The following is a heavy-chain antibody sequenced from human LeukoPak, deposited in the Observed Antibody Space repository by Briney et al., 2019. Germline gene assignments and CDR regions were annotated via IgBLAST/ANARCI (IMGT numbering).Heavy chain of an antibody. CDR1: GFTFSNYA. CDR2: ISHSGSTI. CDR3: VWGNYRRFDF. D-gene: IGHD3-16*02. J-gene: IGHJ4*02. Sequence: GGSLRLSCAASGFTFSNYAMSWVRQAPGKGLEWVSYISHSGSTIYYADSVKGRFTISRDNAKNSLYLQMNSLRAEDTAVYFCVWGNYRRFDFWGQGTLVTVSS. V-gene: IGHV3-11*01.